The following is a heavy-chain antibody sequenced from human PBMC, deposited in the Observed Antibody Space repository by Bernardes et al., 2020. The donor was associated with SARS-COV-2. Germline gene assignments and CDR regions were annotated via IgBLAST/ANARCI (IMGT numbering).Heavy chain of an antibody. J-gene: IGHJ4*02. Sequence: GGSLRLSCAASGFTFSSYDMHWVRQATGKGLEWVSAIGTAGDTYYPGSVKGRFTISRDNSKNTLYLQMNSLRAEDTAVYYCAKGLWFGELLCPFDYWGQGTLVTVSS. CDR3: AKGLWFGELLCPFDY. D-gene: IGHD3-10*01. CDR1: GFTFSSYD. V-gene: IGHV3-13*01. CDR2: IGTAGDT.